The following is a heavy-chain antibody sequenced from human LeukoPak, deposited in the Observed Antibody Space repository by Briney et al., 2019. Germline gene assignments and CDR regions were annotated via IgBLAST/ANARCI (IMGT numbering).Heavy chain of an antibody. D-gene: IGHD4-17*01. V-gene: IGHV3-23*01. CDR1: GFTFSSYA. J-gene: IGHJ6*02. Sequence: GGSLRLSCAASGFTFSSYAMSWVRQAPGKGLEWVSGISGSGDNTYYADSVKGRFTISRDNSKNTLYLQMNSLRAEDTAVYYCARDQNGDYGISYYYYYGMDVWGQGTTVTVSS. CDR2: ISGSGDNT. CDR3: ARDQNGDYGISYYYYYGMDV.